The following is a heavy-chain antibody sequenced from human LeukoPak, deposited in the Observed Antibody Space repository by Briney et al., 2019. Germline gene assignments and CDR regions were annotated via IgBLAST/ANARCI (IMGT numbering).Heavy chain of an antibody. Sequence: SETLSLTCTVSRGSISSGTSYWGWIRQPPGKGLEWIGSIFYGGSTYYNPSLKSRVTMSVDMSKNQFSLKLSSVTAADTAVYYCARGSRANLVYWGQGTLVTVSS. CDR1: RGSISSGTSY. CDR2: IFYGGST. D-gene: IGHD2/OR15-2a*01. J-gene: IGHJ4*02. CDR3: ARGSRANLVY. V-gene: IGHV4-39*07.